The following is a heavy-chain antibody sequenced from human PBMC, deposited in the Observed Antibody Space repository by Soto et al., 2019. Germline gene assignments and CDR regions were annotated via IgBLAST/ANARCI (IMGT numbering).Heavy chain of an antibody. CDR3: ARFTFGGVIVSNNWFDP. J-gene: IGHJ5*02. V-gene: IGHV4-30-4*01. CDR1: GSSISSGDYY. Sequence: SETLSLTCTVSGSSISSGDYYWSWIRQPPGKGLEWIGYIYYSGSTYYNPSHKSRVTISVDTSKNQFSLKLSSVTAADTAVYYCARFTFGGVIVSNNWFDPWGQGTLVTVSS. D-gene: IGHD3-16*02. CDR2: IYYSGST.